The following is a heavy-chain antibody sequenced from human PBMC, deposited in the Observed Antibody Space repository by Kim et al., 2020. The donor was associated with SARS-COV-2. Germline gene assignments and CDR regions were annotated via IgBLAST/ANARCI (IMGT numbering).Heavy chain of an antibody. CDR3: ARQFGY. Sequence: GGSLRLSCTASGFTFSSFGMNWVRHTAGKGLEWVASISGDTGTTDYVDSVKGRFTISRDNAKNSIYLQMNSLRGEDTAIYYCARQFGYWGQGTLVTVSS. CDR1: GFTFSSFG. D-gene: IGHD3-16*01. J-gene: IGHJ4*02. CDR2: ISGDTGTT. V-gene: IGHV3-48*01.